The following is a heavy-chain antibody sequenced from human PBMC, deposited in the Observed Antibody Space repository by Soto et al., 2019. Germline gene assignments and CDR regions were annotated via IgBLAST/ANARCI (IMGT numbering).Heavy chain of an antibody. V-gene: IGHV3-66*01. CDR2: IYRGTT. Sequence: EVQLVESGGGLVQPGGSLRLSCAASGFTVSDNYMNWVRQAPGKGLEWVAVIYRGTTYYADSVKGRFTISRDNSKNTLYLQMSSLRPEDTAVYYCARDVDRGDYDSTGYSFDYWGQGTLVAVSS. D-gene: IGHD3-22*01. CDR3: ARDVDRGDYDSTGYSFDY. J-gene: IGHJ4*02. CDR1: GFTVSDNY.